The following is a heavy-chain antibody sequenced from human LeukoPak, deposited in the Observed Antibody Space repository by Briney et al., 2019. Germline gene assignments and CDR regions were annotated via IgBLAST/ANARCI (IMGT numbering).Heavy chain of an antibody. CDR2: ISADSSHI. CDR1: GFTFSNSA. Sequence: GGSLRLSCAASGFTFSNSAMNWVRQAPGKGLEWVSLISADSSHIYYADSVKGRFTISRDNAKNSLFPQMNSLRAEDTAVYYCARDGYQVPTIFGTFDPWGQGTLVTVSS. V-gene: IGHV3-21*01. D-gene: IGHD3-3*01. CDR3: ARDGYQVPTIFGTFDP. J-gene: IGHJ5*02.